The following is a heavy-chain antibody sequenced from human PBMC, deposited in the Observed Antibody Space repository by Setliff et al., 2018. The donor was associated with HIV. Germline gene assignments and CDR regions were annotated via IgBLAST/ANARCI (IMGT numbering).Heavy chain of an antibody. CDR2: INHSGST. CDR3: AREDYYYYGMDV. CDR1: GGSFRGYY. J-gene: IGHJ6*02. V-gene: IGHV4-34*01. Sequence: PSETLSLTCAVYGGSFRGYYWSWIRQPPGKGLEWIGEINHSGSTNYNPSLKSRVTISVDTAKSQFSLKLSSVTAADTALYYCAREDYYYYGMDVWGQGTTVTVSS.